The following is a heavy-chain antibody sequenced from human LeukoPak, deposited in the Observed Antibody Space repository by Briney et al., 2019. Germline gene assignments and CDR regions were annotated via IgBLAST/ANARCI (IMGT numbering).Heavy chain of an antibody. CDR2: MSPNSGNT. V-gene: IGHV1-8*01. J-gene: IGHJ4*02. CDR1: GYTFTSYD. Sequence: ASVKVSCKASGYTFTSYDINWVRQATGQGFEWMGWMSPNSGNTGYAQKFQGRVTMTTDTSTSTAYMELRSLRSDDTAVYYCGRDSYDFWRGYLVGSGELWGQGNLGTVS. D-gene: IGHD3-3*01. CDR3: GRDSYDFWRGYLVGSGEL.